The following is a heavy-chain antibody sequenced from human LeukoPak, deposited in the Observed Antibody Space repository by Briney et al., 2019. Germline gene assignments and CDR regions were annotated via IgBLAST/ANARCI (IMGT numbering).Heavy chain of an antibody. Sequence: GGPLRLSCAASGLTFNSYAMTWVRQAPGKGLECVSVISGSGGSISYVDSVKGRFTISRDNSKNTVYLQMSSLRAEDTAVYYCASGGRAANYVDYWGQGTLVTVSS. V-gene: IGHV3-23*01. CDR2: ISGSGGSI. CDR1: GLTFNSYA. D-gene: IGHD3-16*01. J-gene: IGHJ4*02. CDR3: ASGGRAANYVDY.